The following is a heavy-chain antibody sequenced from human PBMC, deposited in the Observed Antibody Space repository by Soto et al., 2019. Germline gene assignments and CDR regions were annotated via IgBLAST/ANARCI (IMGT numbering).Heavy chain of an antibody. D-gene: IGHD5-18*01. V-gene: IGHV5-51*01. CDR1: GYSFTRCW. CDR3: ASFGGYSYGYSAFDI. J-gene: IGHJ3*02. Sequence: PWVSLKIACRVAGYSFTRCWIGCVRQMPGKGLEWMGIIHPGDSDTRYSPSFQGQVTISADKSISTAYLQWSSLKASDTAMYYCASFGGYSYGYSAFDIWGQGTMVTVSS. CDR2: IHPGDSDT.